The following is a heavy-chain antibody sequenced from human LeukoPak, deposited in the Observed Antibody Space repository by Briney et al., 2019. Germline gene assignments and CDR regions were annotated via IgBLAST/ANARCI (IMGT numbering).Heavy chain of an antibody. CDR3: ARIVSYYYYMDV. CDR1: GFPLSRYW. J-gene: IGHJ6*03. Sequence: GGSVTLFCGAWGFPLSRYWVSWLPQARGKAVVGGDNIKHDGTENYYVVYVKCRFTISRDNAKISLYMQMNSVRAEDTAVYYCARIVSYYYYMDVWGKGTTVTVSS. V-gene: IGHV3-7*01. D-gene: IGHD1-26*01. CDR2: IKHDGTEN.